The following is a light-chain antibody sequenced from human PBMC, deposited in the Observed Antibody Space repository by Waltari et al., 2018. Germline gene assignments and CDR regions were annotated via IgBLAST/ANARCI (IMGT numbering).Light chain of an antibody. CDR3: QQYNDWPLT. CDR2: DAS. J-gene: IGKJ4*01. CDR1: QTVSSN. V-gene: IGKV3-15*01. Sequence: EIVMTQSPATLSVSPGERATLSCRASQTVSSNLAWYLQKPGQAPRLLIYDASTRATGIPARFSGSGSGTEFALIISNLQSEDFAVYYCQQYNDWPLTFGGGTTVEIK.